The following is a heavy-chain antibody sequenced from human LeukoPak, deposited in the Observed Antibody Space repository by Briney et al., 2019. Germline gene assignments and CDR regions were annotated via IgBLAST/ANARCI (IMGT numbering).Heavy chain of an antibody. CDR1: GFTFSSYG. Sequence: PGGSLRLSCAASGFTFSSYGIHWVRQAPGKGLEWVAVVSSDGSIKYYADSGKGRFTISRDTFKNTVYLQMNSLGTEDTAFYYCARGYSSSWLGYFDYWGQGTLVTVSS. D-gene: IGHD6-13*01. CDR2: VSSDGSIK. J-gene: IGHJ4*02. CDR3: ARGYSSSWLGYFDY. V-gene: IGHV3-30*03.